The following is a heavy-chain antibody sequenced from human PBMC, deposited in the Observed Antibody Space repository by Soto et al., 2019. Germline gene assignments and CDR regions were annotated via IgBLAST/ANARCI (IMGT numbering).Heavy chain of an antibody. D-gene: IGHD2-8*01. J-gene: IGHJ4*02. V-gene: IGHV4-38-2*01. Sequence: SETRSRTWAVSGYSISSGYYWCFIRQPPGEGLEWIGSIYRSGSTYYNPSLKSRVTISVDTSKNQLSLKLSSVTAADTALYYCARGPANYYFDYWGQGTLVTVSS. CDR3: ARGPANYYFDY. CDR2: IYRSGST. CDR1: GYSISSGYY.